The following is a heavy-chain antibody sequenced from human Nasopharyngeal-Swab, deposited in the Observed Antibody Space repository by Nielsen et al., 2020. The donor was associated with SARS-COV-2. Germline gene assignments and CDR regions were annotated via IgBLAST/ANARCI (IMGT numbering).Heavy chain of an antibody. D-gene: IGHD3-22*01. CDR2: ISAYNGNT. CDR3: ASPGPHSSGYTTPPNAFDI. Sequence: ASVKVSCKASGYTFTSYGISWVRQAPGQGLEWMGWISAYNGNTNYAQKLQGRVTMTTDTSTSTAYMELRSLRSDDTAVYYCASPGPHSSGYTTPPNAFDIWGQGTMVTVPS. J-gene: IGHJ3*02. CDR1: GYTFTSYG. V-gene: IGHV1-18*01.